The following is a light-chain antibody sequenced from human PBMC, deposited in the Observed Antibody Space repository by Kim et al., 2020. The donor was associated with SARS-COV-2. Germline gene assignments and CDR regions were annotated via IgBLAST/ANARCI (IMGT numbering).Light chain of an antibody. CDR3: QAWDSSIVV. V-gene: IGLV3-1*01. CDR2: QDS. Sequence: VAPGQTASITCSGDKLGDKYACWYQQKPGQSPVLVIYQDSERPSGIPERFSGSNSGNTATLTISGTQAMDEADYYCQAWDSSIVVFGVGTQLTVL. J-gene: IGLJ3*02. CDR1: KLGDKY.